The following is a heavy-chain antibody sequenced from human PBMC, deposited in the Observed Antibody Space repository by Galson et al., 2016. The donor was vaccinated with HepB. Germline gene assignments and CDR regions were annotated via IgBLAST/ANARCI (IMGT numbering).Heavy chain of an antibody. CDR3: ARWAGYSDY. J-gene: IGHJ4*02. Sequence: LSLTCTVSGGSISTSGYYWTWLRQHPGKGLEWIGYIYYSGRTYYNPSLKSRVIRSVDTSKNQFSLKLTSVTAADPAVYYCARWAGYSDYWGQGTLVTVSS. V-gene: IGHV4-31*03. D-gene: IGHD6-19*01. CDR1: GGSISTSGYY. CDR2: IYYSGRT.